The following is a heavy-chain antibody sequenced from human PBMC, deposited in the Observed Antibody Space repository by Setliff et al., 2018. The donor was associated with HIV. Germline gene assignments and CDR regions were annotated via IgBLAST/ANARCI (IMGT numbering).Heavy chain of an antibody. CDR3: ATGLIMAPDY. CDR2: INHSGST. D-gene: IGHD2-8*01. Sequence: SETLSLTCAVYGESFNTYFWSWIRQPPGKGLEWIGQINHSGSTNYNPSLRSRVTISIGTSKNQFFLKLSSVTAADTAVYYCATGLIMAPDYWGQGSLVTVSS. CDR1: GESFNTYF. J-gene: IGHJ4*02. V-gene: IGHV4-34*01.